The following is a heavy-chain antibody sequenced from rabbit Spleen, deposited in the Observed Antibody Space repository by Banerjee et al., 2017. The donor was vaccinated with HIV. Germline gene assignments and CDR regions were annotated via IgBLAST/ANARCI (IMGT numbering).Heavy chain of an antibody. J-gene: IGHJ4*01. CDR3: ARDLLGVIGWNFYL. CDR1: GVSLNDKDV. D-gene: IGHD1-1*01. Sequence: EQLEESGGGLVKPEGSLTLTCKASGVSLNDKDVMCWVRQAPGKGLEWIACIAGTSSGFTYSATWAKGRFTCSRTSSTTVTLRMTSLTAADRATYFCARDLLGVIGWNFYLWGPGTLVTVS. V-gene: IGHV1S45*01. CDR2: IAGTSSGFT.